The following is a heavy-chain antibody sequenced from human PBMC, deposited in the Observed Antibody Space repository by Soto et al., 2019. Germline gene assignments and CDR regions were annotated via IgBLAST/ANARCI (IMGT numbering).Heavy chain of an antibody. V-gene: IGHV3-30*18. Sequence: QVQLVESGGGVVQPGRSLRLSCAASGFSFNSYAMHWVRQAPGKGLEWVALILYDGSENYYADSVKGRFTISRDNSKNTLYLQMDSLRTEDTAMYYWAKDPRKITVLGGDIIGDYYFDYWGQGALVTVSS. J-gene: IGHJ4*02. CDR3: AKDPRKITVLGGDIIGDYYFDY. CDR1: GFSFNSYA. D-gene: IGHD3-3*01. CDR2: ILYDGSEN.